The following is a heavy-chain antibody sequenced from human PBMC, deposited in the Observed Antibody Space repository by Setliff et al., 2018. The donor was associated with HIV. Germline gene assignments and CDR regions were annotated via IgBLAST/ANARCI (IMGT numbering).Heavy chain of an antibody. CDR3: ARTPRTSGRGLFDY. Sequence: SETLSLTCIVSNGSISNNYWNWIRQPAGKGLEWIGRVYSSGSTNYSPSLKSRVTMSVDTSKNQFFLKLTSVTAADTAVYYCARTPRTSGRGLFDYWGQGSLVTVSS. CDR1: NGSISNNY. D-gene: IGHD3-10*01. CDR2: VYSSGST. V-gene: IGHV4-4*07. J-gene: IGHJ4*02.